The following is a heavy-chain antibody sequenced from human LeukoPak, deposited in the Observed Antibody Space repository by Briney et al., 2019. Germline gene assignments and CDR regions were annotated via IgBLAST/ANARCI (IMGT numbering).Heavy chain of an antibody. CDR3: ARDPTDCSAGSCWGFDY. J-gene: IGHJ4*02. D-gene: IGHD2-15*01. V-gene: IGHV3-48*04. CDR1: GFTFSTYS. CDR2: ISSTDTK. Sequence: GGSLRLSCRASGFTFSTYSMNWVRQAPGKGLEWLSYISSTDTKYYADSVKGRFTISRDNAKNSLSLQMNSLRAEDTAVYYCARDPTDCSAGSCWGFDYWGQGALVTVSS.